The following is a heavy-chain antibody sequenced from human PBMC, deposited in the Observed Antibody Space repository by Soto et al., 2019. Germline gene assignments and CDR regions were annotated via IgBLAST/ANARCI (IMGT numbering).Heavy chain of an antibody. CDR2: SFGSGND. J-gene: IGHJ5*01. V-gene: IGHV4-39*01. D-gene: IGHD1-7*01. CDR3: ARSLLGLAVDS. CDR1: GDSITNGGCF. Sequence: LPETLSLTCSVSGDSITNGGCFWIWVRQAPGKGLEWIGGSFGSGNDFYNPSLSSRVAIFLDTSRNQFSLDFTSVTAADTAVYYCARSLLGLAVDSWGQGTLVTVSS.